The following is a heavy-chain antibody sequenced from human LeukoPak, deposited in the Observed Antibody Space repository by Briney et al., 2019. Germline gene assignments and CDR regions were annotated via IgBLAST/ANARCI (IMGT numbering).Heavy chain of an antibody. CDR2: INPNGGGT. CDR3: ARDTVYSSSSPLDY. CDR1: GYTFTGYY. J-gene: IGHJ4*02. Sequence: GASVKVSCKASGYTFTGYYMHWVRQAPGQGLEWMGWINPNGGGTNYAQKFQGGVTMTRDTSISTAYMELSRLRSDDTAVYYCARDTVYSSSSPLDYWGQGTLVTVSS. D-gene: IGHD6-13*01. V-gene: IGHV1-2*02.